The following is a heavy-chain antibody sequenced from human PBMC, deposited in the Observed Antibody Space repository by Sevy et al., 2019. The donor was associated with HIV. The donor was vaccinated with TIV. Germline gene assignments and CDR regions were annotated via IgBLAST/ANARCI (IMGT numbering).Heavy chain of an antibody. V-gene: IGHV3-23*01. CDR3: AKEEFSGYNFGY. CDR1: GFTFISYT. D-gene: IGHD5-12*01. Sequence: GGSLRLSCVASGFTFISYTMSWVRQAPGKGLEWVSAISSSGGSTYYGDSVKGRFTISRDNSKNTVYLEINSLRAEDTALYYCAKEEFSGYNFGYWGQGTLVTVSS. CDR2: ISSSGGST. J-gene: IGHJ4*02.